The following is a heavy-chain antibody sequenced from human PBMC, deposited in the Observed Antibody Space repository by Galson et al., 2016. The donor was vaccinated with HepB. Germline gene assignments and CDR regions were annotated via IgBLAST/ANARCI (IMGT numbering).Heavy chain of an antibody. CDR1: GGSISRSRYF. D-gene: IGHD5-12*01. V-gene: IGHV4-39*01. J-gene: IGHJ4*02. Sequence: SETLSLTCTVSGGSISRSRYFWGWIRQPPGRWLEWLGNIYYNETTYYNPSLRSRVSISVDTSKSHLSLKLNSVTAADTAVYYCARLGYSAYVLDSWGQGTRVSVSS. CDR2: IYYNETT. CDR3: ARLGYSAYVLDS.